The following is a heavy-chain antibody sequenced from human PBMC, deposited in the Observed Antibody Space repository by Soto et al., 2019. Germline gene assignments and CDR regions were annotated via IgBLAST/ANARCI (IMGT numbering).Heavy chain of an antibody. D-gene: IGHD6-19*01. CDR1: GGSISSDNYY. Sequence: SETLSLTCTVSGGSISSDNYYWSWIRQPPGKGLEWIGYIHYSGSANYNPSLNSRLTMSVDRSKSQFSMKLASVTAADTAVYYCALGVGGSGLNWFDPWGQGTLVPVYS. CDR2: IHYSGSA. J-gene: IGHJ5*02. V-gene: IGHV4-61*01. CDR3: ALGVGGSGLNWFDP.